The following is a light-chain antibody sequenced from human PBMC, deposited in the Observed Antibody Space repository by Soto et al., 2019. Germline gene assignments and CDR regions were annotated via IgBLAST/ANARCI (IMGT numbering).Light chain of an antibody. CDR3: AAWDDSLNAWL. CDR1: SSNIGTNT. CDR2: SNN. J-gene: IGLJ3*02. V-gene: IGLV1-44*01. Sequence: QLVLTQAPSASGTPGQRVIISCSGNSSNIGTNTVNWYQQLPGTAPKLLIYSNNRRPSGVPDRFSGSKSGTSASLAISGLQSEDEADYCCAAWDDSLNAWLFGGGTKLTVL.